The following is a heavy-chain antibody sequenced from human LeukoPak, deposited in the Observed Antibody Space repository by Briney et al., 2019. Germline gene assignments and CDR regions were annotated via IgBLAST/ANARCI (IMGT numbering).Heavy chain of an antibody. CDR2: IYVTGT. Sequence: SETLSLTCTVSGGSIGTYYWSWIRQSPGKGLEWIGYIYVTGTRYNPYLQSRVTISVDTSRNQFFLKMSSVTAADTAEYYCARHIGGGIEDMDVWGKGTKVTVSS. J-gene: IGHJ6*03. CDR3: ARHIGGGIEDMDV. CDR1: GGSIGTYY. V-gene: IGHV4-59*08. D-gene: IGHD3-16*02.